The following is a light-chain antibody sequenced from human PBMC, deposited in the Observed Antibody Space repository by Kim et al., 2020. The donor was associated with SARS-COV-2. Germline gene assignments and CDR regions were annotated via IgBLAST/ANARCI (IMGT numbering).Light chain of an antibody. CDR3: QQFKSFPPT. CDR1: QSIRTS. Sequence: AIQLAQSPSSLSASVGDRVTITCRASQSIRTSLAWYRQRPGKAPQLLMEGTSTLESGVPSGFTGSGSGTDFILTISSLQPEDFATYYCQQFKSFPPTFGQGTTVDIK. V-gene: IGKV1-13*02. J-gene: IGKJ1*01. CDR2: GTS.